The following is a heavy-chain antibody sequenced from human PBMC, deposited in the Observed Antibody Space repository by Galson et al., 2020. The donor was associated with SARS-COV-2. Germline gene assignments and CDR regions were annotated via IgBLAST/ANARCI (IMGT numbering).Heavy chain of an antibody. CDR3: AKWQQMFWLGEGGASDY. J-gene: IGHJ4*02. D-gene: IGHD3-10*01. Sequence: GGSLRLSCAASGFSSNNYGMHWVRQAPGKGLEWVAVISYEGSIKYYADSLKGRFTISRDSSKNTLYLQMNSLMPEDTAVYYCAKWQQMFWLGEGGASDYWGQGTLVTVSS. CDR2: ISYEGSIK. CDR1: GFSSNNYG. V-gene: IGHV3-30*18.